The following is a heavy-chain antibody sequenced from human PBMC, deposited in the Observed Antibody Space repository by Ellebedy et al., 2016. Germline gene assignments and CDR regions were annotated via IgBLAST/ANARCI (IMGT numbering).Heavy chain of an antibody. Sequence: ASVKVSCKASGYTFTSYAMNWVRQAPGQGLEWMGWINTNTGNPTYAQGFTGRFVFSLDTSVSTAYLQISSLKAEDTAVYYCARDGGYDILTGRSSYGMDVWGQGTTVTVSS. CDR2: INTNTGNP. CDR3: ARDGGYDILTGRSSYGMDV. D-gene: IGHD3-9*01. J-gene: IGHJ6*02. V-gene: IGHV7-4-1*02. CDR1: GYTFTSYA.